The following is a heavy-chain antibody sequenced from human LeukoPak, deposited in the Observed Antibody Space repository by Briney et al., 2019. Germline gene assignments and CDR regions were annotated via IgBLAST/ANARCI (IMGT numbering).Heavy chain of an antibody. Sequence: ASVKVSCKAFGYTFTSYGITWWRQAPEQGLEWMGWISAYNGNTNYAQKLQGRVTMTTDTSTSTAYIELKSMRSDDTAVYYCAREGLSTVTRNFDYWGQGTLVTVSS. J-gene: IGHJ4*02. CDR2: ISAYNGNT. CDR3: AREGLSTVTRNFDY. CDR1: GYTFTSYG. V-gene: IGHV1-18*01. D-gene: IGHD4-17*01.